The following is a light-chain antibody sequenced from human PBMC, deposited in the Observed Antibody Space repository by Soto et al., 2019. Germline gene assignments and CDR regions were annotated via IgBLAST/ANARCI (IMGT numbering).Light chain of an antibody. CDR2: GAS. V-gene: IGKV3-20*01. Sequence: EIVLTQSPGTLSLSPGERATLSFMASESVRSSYLAWYQQKPGQAPRLLIYGASTRATGIPDRFTGSGSGTDFTLSVSRLEPEDFAVYFCQQYGSSPATFGQGTKVDIK. CDR3: QQYGSSPAT. CDR1: ESVRSSY. J-gene: IGKJ1*01.